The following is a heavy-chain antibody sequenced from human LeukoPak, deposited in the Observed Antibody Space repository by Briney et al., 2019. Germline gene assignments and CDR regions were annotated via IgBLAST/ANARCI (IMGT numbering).Heavy chain of an antibody. CDR3: AKDSIPQLVATDS. CDR2: IRTSDGRT. J-gene: IGHJ4*02. D-gene: IGHD6-13*01. CDR1: GFSFSSYD. Sequence: HPGGSLRLCCAASGFSFSSYDMTWVRQAPGKGLEWVSTIRTSDGRTYYADPVKGRFTVSRDNSKNTLCLQMNTLRVEDTAVYYCAKDSIPQLVATDSWGQGTLVTVSS. V-gene: IGHV3-23*01.